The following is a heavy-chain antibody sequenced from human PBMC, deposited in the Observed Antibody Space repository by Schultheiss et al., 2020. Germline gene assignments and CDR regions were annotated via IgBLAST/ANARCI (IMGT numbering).Heavy chain of an antibody. CDR2: ISGSGGST. Sequence: GGSLRLSCAASGFTFDDYAMHWVRQAPGKGLEWVSGISGSGGSTYYADSVKGRFTISRDNSKNTLYLQMNSLRAEDTAVYYCASDLIVLVVYASTYYFDYWGQGTLVTVS. V-gene: IGHV3-23*01. D-gene: IGHD2-8*02. CDR3: ASDLIVLVVYASTYYFDY. CDR1: GFTFDDYA. J-gene: IGHJ4*02.